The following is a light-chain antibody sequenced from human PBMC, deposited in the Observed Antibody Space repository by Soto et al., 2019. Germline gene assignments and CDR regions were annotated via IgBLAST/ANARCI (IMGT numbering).Light chain of an antibody. CDR3: QQYGSSVFT. CDR1: QTVTTNY. J-gene: IGKJ2*01. V-gene: IGKV3-20*01. Sequence: TVLTQSPCTLSLSPWETAPLSCRASQTVTTNYLAWYQQKPDQAPRLLIYGASSRATGIPDRFSGSGSGTDFTLTISRLEPEDFAVYYCQQYGSSVFTFGQGTKVDIK. CDR2: GAS.